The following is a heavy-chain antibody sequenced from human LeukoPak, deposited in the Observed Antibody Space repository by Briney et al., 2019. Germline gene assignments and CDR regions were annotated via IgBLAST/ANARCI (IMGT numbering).Heavy chain of an antibody. V-gene: IGHV1-46*01. J-gene: IGHJ6*02. CDR3: ARENITMIVVRGGDYYYGMDV. D-gene: IGHD3-22*01. CDR1: GYTFTSYY. Sequence: ASVKVSCKASGYTFTSYYMHWVRQAPGQGLEWMGIINPSGGSTGYAQKFQGRVTMTRDTSTSTVYMELSSLRSEDTAVYYCARENITMIVVRGGDYYYGMDVWGQGTTVTVSS. CDR2: INPSGGST.